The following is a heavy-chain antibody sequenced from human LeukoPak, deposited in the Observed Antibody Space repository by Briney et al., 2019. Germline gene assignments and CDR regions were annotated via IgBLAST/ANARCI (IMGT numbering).Heavy chain of an antibody. D-gene: IGHD2-21*01. J-gene: IGHJ4*02. V-gene: IGHV4-4*02. Sequence: SETLSLTCAVSGGSISSSNWWSWVRQPPGKGLEWIGEIYYSGSTNYNPSLKSRVTISVDKSKNQFSLKLSSVTAADTAVYYCARGVVIAPQTFDYWGQGTLVTVSS. CDR2: IYYSGST. CDR3: ARGVVIAPQTFDY. CDR1: GGSISSSNW.